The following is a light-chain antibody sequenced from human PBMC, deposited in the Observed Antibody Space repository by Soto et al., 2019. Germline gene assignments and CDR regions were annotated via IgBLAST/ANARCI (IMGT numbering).Light chain of an antibody. CDR1: QSLSRSY. CDR3: HQYEGTPGT. CDR2: GAY. Sequence: EIVLTQSPGTLSLSPGEGATLSCRASQSLSRSYLAWYQHKPGQAPRLLMYGAYNRATGIPDRFSGSGSGTDFTLTISSLEPEDFALYFCHQYEGTPGTFGLGTRLEIK. J-gene: IGKJ5*01. V-gene: IGKV3-20*01.